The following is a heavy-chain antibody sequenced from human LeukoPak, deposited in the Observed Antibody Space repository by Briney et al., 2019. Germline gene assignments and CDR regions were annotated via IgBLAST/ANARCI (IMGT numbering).Heavy chain of an antibody. J-gene: IGHJ5*02. Sequence: ASVKVSCKASGDTFTSYGISWVRQAPGQGLEWMGWISAYNGNTNYAQKLQGRVTMTTDTSTSTAYMELRSLRSDDTAVYYCARATYCSSTSCYSRNNWFDPWGQGTLVTVSS. D-gene: IGHD2-2*01. CDR2: ISAYNGNT. CDR1: GDTFTSYG. CDR3: ARATYCSSTSCYSRNNWFDP. V-gene: IGHV1-18*01.